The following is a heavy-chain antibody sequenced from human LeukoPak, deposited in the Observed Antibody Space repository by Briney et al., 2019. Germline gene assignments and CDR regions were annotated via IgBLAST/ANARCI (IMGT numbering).Heavy chain of an antibody. CDR3: ARFRPVIDDDAFDI. Sequence: PGESLKISCQGSGYSFTTYWIAWVRQMPGKGLEWMGIINPGDSDTRYSPSFQGQVTFSADKSISTAYLRWTSLKASDTAMYYCARFRPVIDDDAFDIWGQGTMVTVSS. V-gene: IGHV5-51*01. CDR1: GYSFTTYW. D-gene: IGHD2-21*01. J-gene: IGHJ3*02. CDR2: INPGDSDT.